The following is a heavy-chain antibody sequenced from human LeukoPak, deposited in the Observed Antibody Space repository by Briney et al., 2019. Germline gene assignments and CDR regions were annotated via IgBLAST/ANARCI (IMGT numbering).Heavy chain of an antibody. D-gene: IGHD2-2*02. CDR2: IIPILGIA. Sequence: SVKVSCKASGGTFSSYAISWVRQAPGQGLEWMGRIIPILGIANYAQKFQGRVTITADKSTSTAYMELSSLRSEDTAVYYCARDTGYCSSTSCYTFDYWGQGTLVTVSS. J-gene: IGHJ4*02. CDR3: ARDTGYCSSTSCYTFDY. V-gene: IGHV1-69*04. CDR1: GGTFSSYA.